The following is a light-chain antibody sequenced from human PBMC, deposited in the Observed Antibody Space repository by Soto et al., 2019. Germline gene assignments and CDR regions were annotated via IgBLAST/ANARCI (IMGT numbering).Light chain of an antibody. J-gene: IGLJ2*01. Sequence: QSALTQPASVSGSPEQSITISCTGTSTDVGANNYVSWYQQHPGRAPKVMIYDVTNRPSGVSTRFSGSKSGNTASLTISGLQAADEGDYYCYSHVDGTTRVFGGGTKVTVL. V-gene: IGLV2-14*01. CDR3: YSHVDGTTRV. CDR2: DVT. CDR1: STDVGANNY.